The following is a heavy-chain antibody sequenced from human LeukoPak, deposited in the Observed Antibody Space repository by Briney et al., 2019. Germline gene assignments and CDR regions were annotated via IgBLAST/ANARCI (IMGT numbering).Heavy chain of an antibody. V-gene: IGHV3-11*01. CDR2: ISRSGDTL. Sequence: PGGSLRLSCAASGFPFRDYYMTWIRQAPGKGLEWISYISRSGDTLYYADSVEGRFTISRDNAKNSLFLQMNSLRADDTAVYYCAKDLNEALLRYFDWLSLGDDAFDIWGQGTMVTVSS. CDR1: GFPFRDYY. D-gene: IGHD3-9*01. J-gene: IGHJ3*02. CDR3: AKDLNEALLRYFDWLSLGDDAFDI.